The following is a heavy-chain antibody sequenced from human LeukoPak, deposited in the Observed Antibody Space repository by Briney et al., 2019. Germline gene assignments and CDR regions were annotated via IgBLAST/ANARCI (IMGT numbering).Heavy chain of an antibody. J-gene: IGHJ4*02. D-gene: IGHD4-23*01. Sequence: GGSLRLSCVGSGFIFSDQYMDWVRQAPGKGLEWLGRVRNKAHNYMTEYAASVKGRFSISRDDSLNSLFLQLNSLTVEDAAVYYCVRGGGYFFDYWGRGTRGTVSS. CDR3: VRGGGYFFDY. V-gene: IGHV3-72*01. CDR2: VRNKAHNYMT. CDR1: GFIFSDQY.